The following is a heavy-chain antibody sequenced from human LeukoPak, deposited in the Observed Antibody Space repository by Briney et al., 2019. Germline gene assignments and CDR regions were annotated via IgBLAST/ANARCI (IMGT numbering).Heavy chain of an antibody. J-gene: IGHJ4*02. CDR1: GITLSNYG. Sequence: PGGSLRLSCAVSGITLSNYGMSWVRQAPGKGLEWVAGISDSGRSTNYADSVKGRFTISRDNPKNTLYLQMNSLRAEDTAVYFCAKRGVVIRVILVGFHKEAYYFDSWGQGALGTVSS. CDR2: ISDSGRST. CDR3: AKRGVVIRVILVGFHKEAYYFDS. V-gene: IGHV3-23*01. D-gene: IGHD2-15*01.